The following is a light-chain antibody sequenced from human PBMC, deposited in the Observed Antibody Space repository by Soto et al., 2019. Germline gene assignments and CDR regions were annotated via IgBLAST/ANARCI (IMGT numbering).Light chain of an antibody. J-gene: IGLJ3*02. Sequence: SALTQPPSASGSPGQSVTISCTGTSSDVGGYNYVSWYQQHPGKAPKLMIYEVSKRPSGVPDRFSGSKSGNTASLTVSGLQVEDEADYYCAVWDDSLSGWVFGGGTKLTVL. CDR1: SSDVGGYNY. CDR3: AVWDDSLSGWV. V-gene: IGLV2-8*01. CDR2: EVS.